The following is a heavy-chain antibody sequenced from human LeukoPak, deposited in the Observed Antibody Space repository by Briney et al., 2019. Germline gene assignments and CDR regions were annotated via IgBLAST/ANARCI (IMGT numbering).Heavy chain of an antibody. CDR2: ISSSGSTI. CDR1: GFTFSSYE. Sequence: PGGSLRLSCAASGFTFSSYEMNWVRQAPGKGLEWGSYISSSGSTIYYADSVKGRFTISRDNAKNSLYLQMNSLRAEDTAVYYCARDLRGSSGSTYYYYYMDVWGKGTTVTVSS. J-gene: IGHJ6*03. V-gene: IGHV3-48*03. D-gene: IGHD6-19*01. CDR3: ARDLRGSSGSTYYYYYMDV.